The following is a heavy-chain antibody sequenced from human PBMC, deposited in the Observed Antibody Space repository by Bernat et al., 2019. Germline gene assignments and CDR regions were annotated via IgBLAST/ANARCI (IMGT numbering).Heavy chain of an antibody. D-gene: IGHD6-13*01. Sequence: QVQLVESGGGVVQPGRSLRLSCAASGFTFSSYGTHWVRQAPGKGLEWVAVISYDGSNKYYADSVKGRFTISRDNSKNTLYLQMNSLRAEDTAVYYCAKDSIAATYDYCGQRTLVTVSS. CDR2: ISYDGSNK. J-gene: IGHJ4*02. CDR3: AKDSIAATYDY. CDR1: GFTFSSYG. V-gene: IGHV3-30*18.